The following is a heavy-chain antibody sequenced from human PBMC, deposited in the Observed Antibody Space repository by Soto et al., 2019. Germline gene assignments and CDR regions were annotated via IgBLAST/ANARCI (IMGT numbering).Heavy chain of an antibody. J-gene: IGHJ6*02. D-gene: IGHD3-9*01. V-gene: IGHV3-49*03. CDR3: TRDSTDDILTGYGYYGMDV. CDR1: GFTFGDYA. CDR2: IRSKAYGGTT. Sequence: GSLRLSCTASGFTFGDYAMSWFRQAPGKGLEWVGFIRSKAYGGTTEYAASVKGRFTISRDDSKSIVYLQMNSLKTEDTAVYYCTRDSTDDILTGYGYYGMDVWGQGTTVTVSS.